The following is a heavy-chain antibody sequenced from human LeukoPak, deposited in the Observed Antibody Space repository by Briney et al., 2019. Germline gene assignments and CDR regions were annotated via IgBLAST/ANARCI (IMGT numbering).Heavy chain of an antibody. CDR3: AREGSSSWFVNS. D-gene: IGHD6-13*01. J-gene: IGHJ4*02. CDR1: GSTFSDFH. CDR2: ISGSAGTT. V-gene: IGHV3-11*01. Sequence: GGSLRLSCAASGSTFSDFHMSWIRQAPGKGLEWVSYISGSAGTTYYAASVKGRFTSSRDNAKNSLYLQMNSLRAEDTAVYYCAREGSSSWFVNSWGQGTLVTVSS.